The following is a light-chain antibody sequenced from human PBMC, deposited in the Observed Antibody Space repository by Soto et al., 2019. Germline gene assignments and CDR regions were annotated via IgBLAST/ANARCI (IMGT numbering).Light chain of an antibody. J-gene: IGKJ3*01. V-gene: IGKV3-15*01. CDR2: GAS. CDR3: QQYDDWRLT. CDR1: QSVSSN. Sequence: EIVMTQSPATLSVSPGERATLSCRASQSVSSNLAWYQQKPGQAPRLLIYGASTRATGFPARFSGSGSGTEFTLTISSLQSEDFAVYYCQQYDDWRLTFGPGTKVDIK.